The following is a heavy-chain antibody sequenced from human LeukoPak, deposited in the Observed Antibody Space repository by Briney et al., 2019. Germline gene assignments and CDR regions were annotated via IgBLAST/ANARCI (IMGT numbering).Heavy chain of an antibody. Sequence: SETLSLTCTVSGGSISSSSYYWGWIRQPPGKGLEWIGSIYYSGSTYYNPSLKSRVTISVDTSKNQFSLKLSSVTAADTAVYYCARGRRVVVITTRGFDPWGQGTLVTVSS. V-gene: IGHV4-39*07. CDR2: IYYSGST. D-gene: IGHD3-22*01. CDR1: GGSISSSSYY. J-gene: IGHJ5*02. CDR3: ARGRRVVVITTRGFDP.